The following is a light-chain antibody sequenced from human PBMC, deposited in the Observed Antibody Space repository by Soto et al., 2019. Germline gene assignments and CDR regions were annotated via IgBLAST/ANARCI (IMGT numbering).Light chain of an antibody. CDR1: QSSSSW. CDR3: QQYTSYLFN. J-gene: IGKJ3*01. CDR2: DDS. Sequence: DIRMTQSPSTLSASGGDRVTITCRASQSSSSWLAWYQQKSWKAPKLLIYDDSRLERGVPSRISGSGSGTDFTHTFSSLQPDDFANYYCQQYTSYLFNFGPGTTVDIK. V-gene: IGKV1-5*01.